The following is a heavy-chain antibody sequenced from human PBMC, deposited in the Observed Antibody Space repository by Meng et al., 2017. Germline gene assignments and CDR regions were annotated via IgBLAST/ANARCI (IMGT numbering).Heavy chain of an antibody. V-gene: IGHV1-69*13. D-gene: IGHD3-22*01. Sequence: SVKVSCKASGGTFSSYAISWVRQAPGQGLEWMGGIIPIFGTANYAQKFQGRVTITADESTSTAYMELSSLRSEDTAVYYCARAKDYYDRSGYYPEPYYFDYWGQGTLVPSPQ. J-gene: IGHJ4*02. CDR2: IIPIFGTA. CDR1: GGTFSSYA. CDR3: ARAKDYYDRSGYYPEPYYFDY.